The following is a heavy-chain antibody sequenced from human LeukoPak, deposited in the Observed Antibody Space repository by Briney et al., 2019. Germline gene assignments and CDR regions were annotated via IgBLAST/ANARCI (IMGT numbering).Heavy chain of an antibody. CDR2: INPNSGGT. D-gene: IGHD3-22*01. Sequence: GASVKVSCKASGYTFTGYYMHWVRQAPGQGLEWMGWINPNSGGTNYAQKFQGRVTMTRDTSISTAYMELSRLRSDDTAVYYCARGSPPRSNSDSRGYYSYYFDYWGQGTLVTVSS. J-gene: IGHJ4*02. CDR3: ARGSPPRSNSDSRGYYSYYFDY. V-gene: IGHV1-2*02. CDR1: GYTFTGYY.